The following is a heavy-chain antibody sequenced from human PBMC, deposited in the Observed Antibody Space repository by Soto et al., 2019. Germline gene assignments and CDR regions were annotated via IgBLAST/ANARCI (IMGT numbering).Heavy chain of an antibody. CDR3: AREGYSGYGSPDY. V-gene: IGHV1-8*01. Sequence: GGLVKVSCKASGYTFTSYDINWVRQATGQGLEWMGWMNPNSGNTGYAQKFQGRVTMTRNTSISTAYMELSSLRSEDTAVYYCAREGYSGYGSPDYWGQGTLVTVSS. CDR2: MNPNSGNT. D-gene: IGHD5-12*01. J-gene: IGHJ4*02. CDR1: GYTFTSYD.